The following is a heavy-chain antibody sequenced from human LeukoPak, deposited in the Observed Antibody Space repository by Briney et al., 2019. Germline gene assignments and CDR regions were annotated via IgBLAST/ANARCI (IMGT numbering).Heavy chain of an antibody. Sequence: PSETLSLTCAVPGGSISSTSYYWAWIRQPPGKGLEWIGTNYYSGSTYHNPSLKSRVTMSVDTSRNQFSLKLSSVDAADTAVYYCAKAGVRYFDSSGLYAFDFWGQGTTVTVSS. CDR2: NYYSGST. V-gene: IGHV4-39*01. D-gene: IGHD3-22*01. J-gene: IGHJ3*01. CDR1: GGSISSTSYY. CDR3: AKAGVRYFDSSGLYAFDF.